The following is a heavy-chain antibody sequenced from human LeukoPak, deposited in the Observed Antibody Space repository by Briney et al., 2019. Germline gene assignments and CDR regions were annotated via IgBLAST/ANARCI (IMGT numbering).Heavy chain of an antibody. CDR2: ISWNSGSI. CDR1: GFTFDDYA. CDR3: ATLSSSWSFDY. D-gene: IGHD6-13*01. V-gene: IGHV3-9*01. Sequence: GRSLRLSCAASGFTFDDYAMHWVRQVPGKGLEWVSGISWNSGSISYADSVKGRFTISRDNAKNSLYLQMNSLRAEDTALYYCATLSSSWSFDYWGQGTLVTVSS. J-gene: IGHJ4*02.